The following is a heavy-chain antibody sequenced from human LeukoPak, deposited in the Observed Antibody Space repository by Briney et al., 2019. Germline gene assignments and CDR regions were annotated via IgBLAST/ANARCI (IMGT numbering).Heavy chain of an antibody. CDR3: ARGDDEVSYFDY. Sequence: ASVKVSCKASGYTFTTYDINWVRQATGQGLEWMGWMNPNSGNTGYAQKFQGRVTMTRNTSISTAYMELSSLRSEDTAVYYCARGDDEVSYFDYWGQGTLVTVSS. CDR2: MNPNSGNT. CDR1: GYTFTTYD. D-gene: IGHD1-1*01. V-gene: IGHV1-8*01. J-gene: IGHJ4*02.